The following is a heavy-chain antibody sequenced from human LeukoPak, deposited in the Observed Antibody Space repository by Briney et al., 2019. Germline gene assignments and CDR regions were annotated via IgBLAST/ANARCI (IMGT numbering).Heavy chain of an antibody. CDR1: GYTFTSYD. V-gene: IGHV1-8*01. Sequence: ASVKVSCKASGYTFTSYDINWVRQATGQGLEWMGWMNPNSGNTGYAQKFQGRVAMTRNTSISTAYMELSSLRSEDTAVYYCARAPVVPAASGHYYYYMDVWGKGTTVTVS. CDR3: ARAPVVPAASGHYYYYMDV. CDR2: MNPNSGNT. J-gene: IGHJ6*03. D-gene: IGHD2-2*01.